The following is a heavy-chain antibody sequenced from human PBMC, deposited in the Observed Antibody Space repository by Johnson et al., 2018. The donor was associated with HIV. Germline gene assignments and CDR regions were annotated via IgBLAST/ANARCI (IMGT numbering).Heavy chain of an antibody. CDR2: IKSKADGGTT. D-gene: IGHD7-27*01. Sequence: VQLVESGGGLVKPGWSLRLSCAASGFTFTNAWMSWVRQAPGKGLEWVGRIKSKADGGTTDYAAPVKGRFTISRDDSKNTLYLQMNSLKTEDTAVYYCAKDRNWGRLFDGFDIWGRGTMVTVSS. J-gene: IGHJ3*02. V-gene: IGHV3-15*01. CDR3: AKDRNWGRLFDGFDI. CDR1: GFTFTNAW.